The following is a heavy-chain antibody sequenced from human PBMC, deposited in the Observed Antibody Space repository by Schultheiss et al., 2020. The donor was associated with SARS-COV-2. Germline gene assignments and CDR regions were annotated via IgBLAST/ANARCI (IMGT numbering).Heavy chain of an antibody. CDR1: GYTFTSYG. V-gene: IGHV1-18*01. D-gene: IGHD3-10*01. CDR2: ISAYNGNT. J-gene: IGHJ6*02. CDR3: ARDGHFPGPYYSYGMDV. Sequence: ASVKVSCKASGYTFTSYGISWVRQAPGQGLEWMGWISAYNGNTNYAQNLQGRVTMTTDPSTSTAYTELRSLRSDDTAVYYCARDGHFPGPYYSYGMDVWGQGTTVTVAS.